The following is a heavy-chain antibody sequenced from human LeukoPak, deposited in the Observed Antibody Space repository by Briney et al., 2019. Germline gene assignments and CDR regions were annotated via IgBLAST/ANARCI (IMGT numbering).Heavy chain of an antibody. CDR2: ISSGGDT. J-gene: IGHJ4*02. D-gene: IGHD3-10*01. CDR3: ARGDGYMIRD. CDR1: GFTVPNNY. Sequence: GSLRLSCGGPGFTVPNNYLEWVRQASGEGLEWVSLISSGGDTHSADSVKGRFTISRDNSKNTLYLQMNTLRVEDTAIYYCARGDGYMIRDWGQGTLVTVSP. V-gene: IGHV3-66*01.